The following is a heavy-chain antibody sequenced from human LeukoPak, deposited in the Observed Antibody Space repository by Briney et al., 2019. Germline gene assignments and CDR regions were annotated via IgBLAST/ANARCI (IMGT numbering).Heavy chain of an antibody. D-gene: IGHD3-22*01. Sequence: SETLSLTCTVSGGSVSSGSYYWSWIRQPPGKGLEWIGYIYYGGSTNYNPSLKSRVTISVDTSKNQFSLKLSSVTAADTAVYYCARDWDYYDSSGFPGGWFDPWGQGTLVTVSS. V-gene: IGHV4-61*01. CDR2: IYYGGST. CDR1: GGSVSSGSYY. J-gene: IGHJ5*02. CDR3: ARDWDYYDSSGFPGGWFDP.